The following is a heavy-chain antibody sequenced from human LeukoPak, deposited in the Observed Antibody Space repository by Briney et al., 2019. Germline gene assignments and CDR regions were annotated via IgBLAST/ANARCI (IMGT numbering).Heavy chain of an antibody. CDR3: AKDRQAARAEYFQH. CDR2: ISGSGGST. D-gene: IGHD6-6*01. J-gene: IGHJ1*01. V-gene: IGHV3-23*01. CDR1: GFTFSSYV. Sequence: GGSLRLSCAASGFTFSSYVMSWVRQAPGKGLEWVSAISGSGGSTYYADSVKGRFTISRDNSKNTLYLQMNSLRAEDTAVYYCAKDRQAARAEYFQHWGQGTLVTVSS.